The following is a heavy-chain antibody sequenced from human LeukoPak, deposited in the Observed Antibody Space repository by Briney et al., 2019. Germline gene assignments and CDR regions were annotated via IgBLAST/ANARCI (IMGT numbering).Heavy chain of an antibody. CDR3: AKDRMVTRSYHQEDAFDV. J-gene: IGHJ3*01. V-gene: IGHV3-23*01. D-gene: IGHD5-18*01. CDR2: ITGSGDNA. CDR1: GFMFNLYA. Sequence: HTGGSLRLACAASGFMFNLYAMSWVRQAPGKGLEWVSGITGSGDNAYYADSAKGRFTTSRDNSKNTLYLQMNSLRAEDTALYYCAKDRMVTRSYHQEDAFDVSGQGTMVTVSS.